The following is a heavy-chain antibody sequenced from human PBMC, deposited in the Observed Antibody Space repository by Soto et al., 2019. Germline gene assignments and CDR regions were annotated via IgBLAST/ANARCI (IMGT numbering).Heavy chain of an antibody. CDR1: GFDFRTYT. Sequence: GSLRLSCAASGFDFRTYTMNWVRQAPGKGLEWVSSINNIGSYIYYEDSLRGRFTISRDNARNSLFLQMDSLRAEDTAVYYCAKGLAWLVLYGFDYWGQGTLVTVSS. CDR3: AKGLAWLVLYGFDY. J-gene: IGHJ4*02. D-gene: IGHD6-19*01. V-gene: IGHV3-21*04. CDR2: INNIGSYI.